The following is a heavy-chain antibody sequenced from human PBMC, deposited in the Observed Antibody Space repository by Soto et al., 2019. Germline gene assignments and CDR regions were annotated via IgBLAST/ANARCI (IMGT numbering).Heavy chain of an antibody. CDR3: ASRPRIYVGELLPTDLDY. V-gene: IGHV1-69*13. D-gene: IGHD3-10*01. Sequence: GASVKVSCKASGGTFSSYAISWVRQAPGQGLEWMGGIIPIFGTANYAQKFQGRVTITADESTSTAYMELSSLRSEDTAVHYCASRPRIYVGELLPTDLDYWGQGTLVTVSS. CDR1: GGTFSSYA. CDR2: IIPIFGTA. J-gene: IGHJ4*02.